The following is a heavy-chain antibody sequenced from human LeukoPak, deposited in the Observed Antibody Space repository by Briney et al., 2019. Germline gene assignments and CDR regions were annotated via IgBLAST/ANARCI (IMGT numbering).Heavy chain of an antibody. CDR2: ISSSGSTI. D-gene: IGHD6-13*01. CDR1: GFTFSDYY. CDR3: ARDRYSSSCLFDP. Sequence: GGSLRLSCAASGFTFSDYYMSWIRQAPGKGLEWVSCISSSGSTIYYADSVKGRFTISRDNAKNSLYLQMNSLRAEDTAVYYCARDRYSSSCLFDPWGQGTLVTVSS. V-gene: IGHV3-11*01. J-gene: IGHJ5*02.